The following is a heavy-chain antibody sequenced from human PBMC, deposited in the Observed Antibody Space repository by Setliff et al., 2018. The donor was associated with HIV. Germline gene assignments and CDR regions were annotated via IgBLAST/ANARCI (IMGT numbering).Heavy chain of an antibody. J-gene: IGHJ4*02. Sequence: PGESLKISCEGSGYDFTKFWIGWVRQMPGEDLEWMGIIYPGDSDTRYNASFQGQVTISVDKSVNTAYLQWSNLKPSDTAMYYCARLSTGNTPFDYWGQGTLVTVSS. D-gene: IGHD2-15*01. CDR1: GYDFTKFW. CDR2: IYPGDSDT. V-gene: IGHV5-51*01. CDR3: ARLSTGNTPFDY.